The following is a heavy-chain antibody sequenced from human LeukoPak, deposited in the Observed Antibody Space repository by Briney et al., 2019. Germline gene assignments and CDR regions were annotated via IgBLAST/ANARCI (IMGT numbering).Heavy chain of an antibody. CDR2: INPDSGGT. Sequence: ASVKVSCKASAYTFTGYYMHWVRQAPGQGLEWMGWINPDSGGTNYAQKFQGRVTMTRDTSINTAYMEVSRLRSDDTAVYYCAREGSGWYGNFDYWGQGTLVTVSS. D-gene: IGHD6-19*01. V-gene: IGHV1-2*02. CDR1: AYTFTGYY. J-gene: IGHJ4*02. CDR3: AREGSGWYGNFDY.